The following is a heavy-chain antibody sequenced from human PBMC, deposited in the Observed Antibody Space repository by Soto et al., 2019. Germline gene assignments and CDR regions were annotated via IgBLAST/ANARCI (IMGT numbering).Heavy chain of an antibody. CDR2: IYPGDSDT. CDR1: GYSFTSYW. CDR3: ASPSIAARPPYYYGMDV. D-gene: IGHD6-6*01. V-gene: IGHV5-51*01. J-gene: IGHJ6*02. Sequence: GESLKISCKGSGYSFTSYWIGWVRQMPGKGLEWMGIIYPGDSDTRYSPSFQGQVTISADKSISTAYLRWSSLKASDTAMYYCASPSIAARPPYYYGMDVWGQGTTVTVSS.